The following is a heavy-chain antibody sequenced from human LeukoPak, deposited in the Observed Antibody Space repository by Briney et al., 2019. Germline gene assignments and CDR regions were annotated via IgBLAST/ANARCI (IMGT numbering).Heavy chain of an antibody. D-gene: IGHD1-26*01. CDR2: IYSGGST. Sequence: GGSLRLSCVVSGFTFNRCWMNWVRQAPGKGLEWVSVIYSGGSTYYADSVKGRFTISRDNSKNTLYLQMNSLRAEDTAVYYCARSRIVGATRHFDYWGQGTLVTVSS. V-gene: IGHV3-66*01. J-gene: IGHJ4*02. CDR1: GFTFNRCW. CDR3: ARSRIVGATRHFDY.